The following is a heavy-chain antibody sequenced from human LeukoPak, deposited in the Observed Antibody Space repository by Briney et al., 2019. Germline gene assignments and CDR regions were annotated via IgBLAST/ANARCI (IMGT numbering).Heavy chain of an antibody. V-gene: IGHV4-59*01. CDR2: VSYSGST. CDR3: ARENDRYGRIDY. CDR1: GGSISSYY. Sequence: SETLSLTCTVSGGSISSYYWSWVRQPPGKGLEWIGYVSYSGSTDYNPSLKSRVIISIDTSKNQFSLRLSSVTAADTAVYYCARENDRYGRIDYWGQGAQVTVSS. J-gene: IGHJ4*02. D-gene: IGHD5-18*01.